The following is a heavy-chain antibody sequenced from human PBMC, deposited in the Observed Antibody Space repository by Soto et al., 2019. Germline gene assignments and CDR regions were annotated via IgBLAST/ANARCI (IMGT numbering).Heavy chain of an antibody. CDR3: AAGGSAITIFGVVINPRCGYHYCMGV. D-gene: IGHD3-3*01. Sequence: SVKVSCKASGFTFPSSAVQWVRQARGQRLDWIGWIVVGSGNTNYAQKFQERVTITRDMSTSTAYMELSSLRSEDTAVSYCAAGGSAITIFGVVINPRCGYHYCMGVWGQGITVT. CDR2: IVVGSGNT. CDR1: GFTFPSSA. J-gene: IGHJ6*02. V-gene: IGHV1-58*01.